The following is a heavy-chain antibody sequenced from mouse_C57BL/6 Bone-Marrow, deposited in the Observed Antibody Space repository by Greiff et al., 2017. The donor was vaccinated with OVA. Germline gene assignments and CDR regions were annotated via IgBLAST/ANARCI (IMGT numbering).Heavy chain of an antibody. V-gene: IGHV14-4*01. CDR2: IDPENGDT. CDR1: GFNIKDDY. D-gene: IGHD1-1*01. Sequence: EVQLQQSGAELVRPGASVKLSCTASGFNIKDDYMHWVKQRPEQGLEWIGWIDPENGDTEYASKFQGKATITADTSSNTAYLQLSSLTSEDTAVYYWTTWDYYGSSYNFFDYWGQGTTLTVSS. J-gene: IGHJ2*01. CDR3: TTWDYYGSSYNFFDY.